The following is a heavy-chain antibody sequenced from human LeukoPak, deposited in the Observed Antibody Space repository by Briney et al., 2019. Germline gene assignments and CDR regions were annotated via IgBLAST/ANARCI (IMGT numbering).Heavy chain of an antibody. CDR3: AVGSYYFDY. CDR2: ISGSSAST. J-gene: IGHJ4*02. CDR1: GFTFSTYA. D-gene: IGHD3-10*01. V-gene: IGHV3-23*01. Sequence: GGSLRLSCAASGFTFSTYAMNWVRQAPGKGLEWVSGISGSSASTYYADFVKGRFTISRDNSKNTLYVQMNSLRAEDTAVYYCAVGSYYFDYWGQGTLVTVSS.